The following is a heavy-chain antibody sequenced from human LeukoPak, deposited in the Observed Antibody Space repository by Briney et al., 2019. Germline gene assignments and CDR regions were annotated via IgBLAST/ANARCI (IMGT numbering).Heavy chain of an antibody. J-gene: IGHJ4*02. V-gene: IGHV4-30-4*07. CDR1: GGSITSGDYC. Sequence: SQTLSLTCTVSGGSITSGDYCWSWIRQPPGKGLEWIGFIYYTRNAYYNPSLKSRGNISLDTSKNQFSLKLSSVTAADTAVYYCARGSGGDYYDSSGYYDYWGLGALVTVSS. CDR2: IYYTRNA. D-gene: IGHD3-22*01. CDR3: ARGSGGDYYDSSGYYDY.